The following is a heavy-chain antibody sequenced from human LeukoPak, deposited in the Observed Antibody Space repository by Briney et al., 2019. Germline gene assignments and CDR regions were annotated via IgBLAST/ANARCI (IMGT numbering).Heavy chain of an antibody. J-gene: IGHJ4*02. CDR2: IYYSGST. CDR1: GGSISSSSYY. Sequence: SETLSLTCTVSGGSISSSSYYWGWIRQPPGKGLEWIGSIYYSGSTYYNPSLKSRVTISVDTSKNQFSLKLSSVTAADTAVYYCARDLGVLRFLEWFGGYFDYWGQGTLVTVSS. CDR3: ARDLGVLRFLEWFGGYFDY. D-gene: IGHD3-3*01. V-gene: IGHV4-39*02.